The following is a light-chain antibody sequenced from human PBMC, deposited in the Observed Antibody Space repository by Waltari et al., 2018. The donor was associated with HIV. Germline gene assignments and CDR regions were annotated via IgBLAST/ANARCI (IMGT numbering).Light chain of an antibody. V-gene: IGLV4-60*03. CDR3: ETWDSSTWV. CDR1: SGYRINI. J-gene: IGLJ3*02. Sequence: HPVLIHSSFASVSLPPPVQLPRTLTSGYRINILAWHQQQPGKAPRYLMKLEGAGFYNKGSGVPDRFSGSSSGADRYLTISNLQSEDEADYYCETWDSSTWVFGGGTKLTVL. CDR2: LEGAGFY.